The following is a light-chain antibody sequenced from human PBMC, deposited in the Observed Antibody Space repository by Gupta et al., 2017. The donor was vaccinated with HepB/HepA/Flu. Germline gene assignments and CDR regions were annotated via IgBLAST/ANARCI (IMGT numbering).Light chain of an antibody. CDR1: QSISNK. Sequence: EIVMTQSPATLSVSPRERATLSCRASQSISNKLAWYQQKPGQAPRLLIYSASTRATGISARFSGSGSGTDFTLTISSLQSEDCAVYYCQQDNFWPKTFGQGTKVEIK. J-gene: IGKJ1*01. CDR3: QQDNFWPKT. CDR2: SAS. V-gene: IGKV3D-15*01.